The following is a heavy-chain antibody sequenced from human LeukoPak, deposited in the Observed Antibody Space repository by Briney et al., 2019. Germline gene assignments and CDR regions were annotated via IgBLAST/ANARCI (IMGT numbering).Heavy chain of an antibody. J-gene: IGHJ4*02. CDR2: IKPDGSGE. CDR1: GFIFSNYW. D-gene: IGHD5-12*01. Sequence: GGSLRLSCAASGFIFSNYWTTWVRQAPGKALEWVANIKPDGSGEYYVDSLKGRFTISRDNAENSLFLQMDNLRVDDTAVYYCARSGGYGWDYWGQGAVVTVSS. V-gene: IGHV3-7*01. CDR3: ARSGGYGWDY.